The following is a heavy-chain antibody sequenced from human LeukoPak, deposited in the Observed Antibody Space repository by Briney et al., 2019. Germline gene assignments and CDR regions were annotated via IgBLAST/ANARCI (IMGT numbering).Heavy chain of an antibody. J-gene: IGHJ4*02. D-gene: IGHD3-9*01. CDR3: ARHNDDILTDPYGYFDY. Sequence: GESLKISCKGSGYSFTNYWIGWVRQMPGKGLEWMGIIYPGDSDTRYSPPFQGQVTISADKSISTAYLQWSSLKASDTAMYYCARHNDDILTDPYGYFDYWGQGTLVTVSS. CDR1: GYSFTNYW. CDR2: IYPGDSDT. V-gene: IGHV5-51*01.